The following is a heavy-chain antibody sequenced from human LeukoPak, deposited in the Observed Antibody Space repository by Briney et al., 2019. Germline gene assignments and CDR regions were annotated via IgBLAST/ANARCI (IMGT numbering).Heavy chain of an antibody. V-gene: IGHV1-2*02. Sequence: GASVKVSCKASGYTFTDYYIHWVRQALGQGLEWMGWINPNSGGTNYTQKFQGRVTMTRDTSISTAYLELNRLTSDDTAVYYCARVLAGYGNLDYWGQGILVTVSS. D-gene: IGHD5-18*01. CDR1: GYTFTDYY. CDR2: INPNSGGT. J-gene: IGHJ4*02. CDR3: ARVLAGYGNLDY.